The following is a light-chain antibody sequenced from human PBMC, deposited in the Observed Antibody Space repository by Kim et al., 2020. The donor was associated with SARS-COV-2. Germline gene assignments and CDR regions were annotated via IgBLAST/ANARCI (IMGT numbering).Light chain of an antibody. CDR2: DVS. CDR1: SSDVGGYNY. Sequence: PGQSITISCTGTSSDVGGYNYVSWYQQHPGKAPKLMIYDVSKRPSGVSNRFSGPKSGNTASLTISGLQAEDEADYYCSSYTSSSHVFGTGTKVTVL. V-gene: IGLV2-14*04. CDR3: SSYTSSSHV. J-gene: IGLJ1*01.